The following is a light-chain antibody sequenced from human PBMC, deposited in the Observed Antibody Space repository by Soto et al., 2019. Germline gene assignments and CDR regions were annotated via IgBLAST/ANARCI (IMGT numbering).Light chain of an antibody. CDR2: RAS. Sequence: EIVMTQSPATLSVSPGERATLYCKASQRISSNLAWYQQKPGQPPRLLIYRASTRASGNPGRLSGSGSGTEFTLTISGLQSEDFALYYGQQYNSWPPYTFGQGDKLEIK. CDR3: QQYNSWPPYT. CDR1: QRISSN. V-gene: IGKV3-15*01. J-gene: IGKJ2*01.